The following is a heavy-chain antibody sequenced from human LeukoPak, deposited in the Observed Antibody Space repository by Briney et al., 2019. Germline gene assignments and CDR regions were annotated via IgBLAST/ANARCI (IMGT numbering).Heavy chain of an antibody. D-gene: IGHD3-9*01. CDR3: TRGNILSGYCFDF. Sequence: SETLSLTCAVYGGSISGYYWSWIRQPPGKGLEWVGEIHYTGATSYNPSLKSRATISIETSKNQVSLKLSSVPAADTAVYYCTRGNILSGYCFDFWGQGALVTVSS. J-gene: IGHJ4*02. CDR2: IHYTGAT. V-gene: IGHV4-34*01. CDR1: GGSISGYY.